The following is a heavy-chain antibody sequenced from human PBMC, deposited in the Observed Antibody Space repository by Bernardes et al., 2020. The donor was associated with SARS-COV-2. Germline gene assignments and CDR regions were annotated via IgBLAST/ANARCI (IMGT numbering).Heavy chain of an antibody. V-gene: IGHV3-66*02. Sequence: GGSLRLSCAASGFSVSSNYMSWVRQAPGKGLEWVSVIYSGGSTYYADSVKGRFTISRDNSKNTLYLQMNSLRAEDTAVYYCAREGDVRDFDYWGQGTLVTVSS. CDR3: AREGDVRDFDY. J-gene: IGHJ4*02. CDR2: IYSGGST. CDR1: GFSVSSNY.